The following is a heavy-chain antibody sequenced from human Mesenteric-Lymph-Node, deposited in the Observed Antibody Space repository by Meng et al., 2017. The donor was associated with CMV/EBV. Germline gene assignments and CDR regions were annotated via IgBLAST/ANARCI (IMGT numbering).Heavy chain of an antibody. CDR3: ARVPGAARLYYYGMDV. Sequence: GGSLRLSCVASGFTFSSYWMSWVRQAPGKGLEWVANIKQDGSEKYYVDSVKGRFTISRDNAKNSLYLQMNSLRAEDTAVYYCARVPGAARLYYYGMDVWGQGTTVTVSS. J-gene: IGHJ6*02. CDR2: IKQDGSEK. CDR1: GFTFSSYW. V-gene: IGHV3-7*01. D-gene: IGHD6-6*01.